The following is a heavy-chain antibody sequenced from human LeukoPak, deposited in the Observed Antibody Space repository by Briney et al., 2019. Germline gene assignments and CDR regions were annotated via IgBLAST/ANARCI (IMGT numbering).Heavy chain of an antibody. CDR3: ARQPYDYVWGSYRYPFFDY. J-gene: IGHJ4*02. V-gene: IGHV3-23*01. CDR2: ISGSGGST. D-gene: IGHD3-16*02. CDR1: GFTFSSYA. Sequence: PGGSLRLSCAASGFTFSSYAMSWVRQAPGKGLEWVSAISGSGGSTYYADSVKGRFTISRDNSKNTLYQQMNSLRAEDTAVYYCARQPYDYVWGSYRYPFFDYWGQGTLVTVSS.